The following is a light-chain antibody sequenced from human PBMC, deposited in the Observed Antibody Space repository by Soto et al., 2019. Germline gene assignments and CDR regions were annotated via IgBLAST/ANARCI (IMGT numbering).Light chain of an antibody. Sequence: QPPLTPPPSLSGSPGQSVTISRTRTSSDVGSYNRVSCYQQPPCTAPKLMIYEVSNRPSGVPDRFSGSKSGNTASLTISGLQAGPLSYYHRPLPTSKTTMSGFG. CDR3: PLPTSKTTMSG. J-gene: IGLJ6*01. CDR2: EVS. CDR1: SSDVGSYNR. V-gene: IGLV2-18*01.